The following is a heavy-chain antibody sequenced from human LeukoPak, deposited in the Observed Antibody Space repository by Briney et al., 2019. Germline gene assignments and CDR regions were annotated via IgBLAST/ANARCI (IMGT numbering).Heavy chain of an antibody. J-gene: IGHJ6*02. CDR3: ARRGVVVVPAAFAGSLDYYYGMDV. D-gene: IGHD2-2*01. CDR2: INPSGGST. V-gene: IGHV1-46*01. Sequence: ASVKVSCKASGYTFTSYYMHWVRQATGQGLEWMGIINPSGGSTSYAQKFQGRVTMTRDTSTSTVYMELSSLRSEDTAVYYCARRGVVVVPAAFAGSLDYYYGMDVWGQGTTVTVPS. CDR1: GYTFTSYY.